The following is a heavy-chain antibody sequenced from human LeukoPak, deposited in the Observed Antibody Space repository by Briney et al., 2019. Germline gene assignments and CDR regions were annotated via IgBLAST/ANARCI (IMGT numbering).Heavy chain of an antibody. CDR1: GFTFSSYA. CDR3: ARRPLRYGMDV. CDR2: VGGIGTNT. V-gene: IGHV3-23*01. J-gene: IGHJ6*02. Sequence: PGGSLRLSCAASGFTFSSYAMSWVRQAPGKGLEWVSHVGGIGTNTYYADSLKGRFTISRDNSKNTLYLQMNGLRVDDTAVYFCARRPLRYGMDVWGQGTRVTVSS.